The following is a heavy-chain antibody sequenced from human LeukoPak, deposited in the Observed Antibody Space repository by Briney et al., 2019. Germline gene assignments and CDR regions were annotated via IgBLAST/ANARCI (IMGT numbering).Heavy chain of an antibody. CDR1: GGTFSSYA. CDR2: IIPIFGTA. D-gene: IGHD3-10*01. CDR3: AKDPAWFGELFNPELDY. J-gene: IGHJ4*02. Sequence: GASVKVSCKASGGTFSSYAISGVRQAPGQGLEWMGGIIPIFGTAKYAQNFQGRVSIAADRSTSTAYMELSSLRAEDTAVYYCAKDPAWFGELFNPELDYWGQGTLVTVSS. V-gene: IGHV1-69*06.